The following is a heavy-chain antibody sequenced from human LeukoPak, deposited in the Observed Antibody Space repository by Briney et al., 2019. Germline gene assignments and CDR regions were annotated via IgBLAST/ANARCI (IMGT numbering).Heavy chain of an antibody. J-gene: IGHJ4*02. D-gene: IGHD6-19*01. CDR3: ARVGLGQWLVRHPVFDY. V-gene: IGHV1-46*01. CDR1: GYTFTSYY. CDR2: INPSGSST. Sequence: ASVNVSCKASGYTFTSYYMHWVRQAPGQGLEWMGIINPSGSSTSYAQKFQGRVTMTRDTSTSTVYMELSSLRSEDTAVYYCARVGLGQWLVRHPVFDYWGQGTLVTVSS.